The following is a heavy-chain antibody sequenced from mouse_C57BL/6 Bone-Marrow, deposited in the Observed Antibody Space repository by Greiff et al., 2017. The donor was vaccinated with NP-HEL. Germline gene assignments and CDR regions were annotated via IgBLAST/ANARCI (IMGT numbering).Heavy chain of an antibody. CDR3: ARSRPLLLCSGYFDV. J-gene: IGHJ1*03. Sequence: VQLQQSGPELVKPGASVKISCKASGYTFTDYYMNWVKQSHGKSLEWIGDINPNNGGTSYNQKFKGKATLTVDKSSSTAYMELRSLTSEDSAVYYCARSRPLLLCSGYFDVWGTGTTVTVSS. V-gene: IGHV1-26*01. CDR1: GYTFTDYY. CDR2: INPNNGGT. D-gene: IGHD1-1*02.